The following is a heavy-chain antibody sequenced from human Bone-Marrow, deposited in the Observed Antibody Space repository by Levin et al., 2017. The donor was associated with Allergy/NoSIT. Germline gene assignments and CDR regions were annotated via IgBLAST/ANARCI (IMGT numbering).Heavy chain of an antibody. D-gene: IGHD1-14*01. CDR2: IYTGGGT. CDR1: GGSVSGYQ. Sequence: SQTLSLTCSVSGGSVSGYQWSWIRQPAGKGLEWIAIIYTGGGTNYDPSLKSRVTVSLDKSKNQFSLKLSSVTAADTAVYFCARDMDRSPYNWFDSWGQGTLVTVSS. CDR3: ARDMDRSPYNWFDS. V-gene: IGHV4-4*07. J-gene: IGHJ5*01.